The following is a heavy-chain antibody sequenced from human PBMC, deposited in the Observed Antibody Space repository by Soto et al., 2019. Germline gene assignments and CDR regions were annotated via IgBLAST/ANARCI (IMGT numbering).Heavy chain of an antibody. Sequence: PGGSLRLSCAASGFTFSSYAMHWVRQAPGKGLEYVSAISSNGGSTYYANSVKGRFTISRDNSKNTLYLQMGSLRAEDMAVYYCASGLFNGYGGFYYFDFWGQGALVTVSS. V-gene: IGHV3-64*01. J-gene: IGHJ4*02. CDR3: ASGLFNGYGGFYYFDF. CDR2: ISSNGGST. D-gene: IGHD5-18*01. CDR1: GFTFSSYA.